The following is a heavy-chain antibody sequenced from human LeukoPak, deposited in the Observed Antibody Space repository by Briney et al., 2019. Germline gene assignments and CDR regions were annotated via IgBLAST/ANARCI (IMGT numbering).Heavy chain of an antibody. CDR2: ISGSDGST. D-gene: IGHD3-3*01. CDR1: GFIFSTYA. V-gene: IGHV3-23*01. Sequence: PGGSLRLSCAASGFIFSTYAMSWVRQAPGKGLEWVSGISGSDGSTYYADSVGGRFTISRDNSKNTLYLRMSSLRVEDTVIYYCAKGVDNDFWSGYFDALDIWGLGTMVTVSS. J-gene: IGHJ3*02. CDR3: AKGVDNDFWSGYFDALDI.